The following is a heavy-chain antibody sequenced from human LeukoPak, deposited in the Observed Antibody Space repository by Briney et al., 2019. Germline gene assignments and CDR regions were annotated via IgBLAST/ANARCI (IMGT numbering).Heavy chain of an antibody. V-gene: IGHV1-69*04. J-gene: IGHJ6*02. CDR3: ASFSSSSGYGMDV. Sequence: SVTVSCMASGGTFSSYAISWVRQAPGQGLEWMGRIIPILGIANYAQKFQGRVTITADKSTSPAYMELSSLRSEDTAVYYCASFSSSSGYGMDVWGQGTTVTGAS. CDR2: IIPILGIA. D-gene: IGHD6-13*01. CDR1: GGTFSSYA.